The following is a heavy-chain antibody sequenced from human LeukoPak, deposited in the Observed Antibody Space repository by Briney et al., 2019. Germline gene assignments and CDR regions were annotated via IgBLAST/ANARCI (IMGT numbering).Heavy chain of an antibody. D-gene: IGHD5-18*01. Sequence: GGSLRLSCTASGFTFSSHWMSWVRQAPGKGLEWVSAISGSGGSTYYADSVKGRFTISRDNSKNTLYLQMNSLRAEDTAVYYCAKDEGNVDTAMALYYYYMDVWGKGTTVTVSS. CDR3: AKDEGNVDTAMALYYYYMDV. CDR2: ISGSGGST. V-gene: IGHV3-23*01. CDR1: GFTFSSHW. J-gene: IGHJ6*03.